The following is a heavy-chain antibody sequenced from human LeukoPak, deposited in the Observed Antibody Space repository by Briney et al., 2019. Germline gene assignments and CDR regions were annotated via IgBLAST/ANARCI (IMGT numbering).Heavy chain of an antibody. CDR1: GFTFSSYA. Sequence: GGSLRLSCAASGFTFSSYAMDWVRQAPGKGLEWVSGTGSTGVSTFYADSVKGRFTVSRDNSKNTLSLQMNSLRAEDTAVYYCAKDPGVVPAHYFDYWGQGTLVTVSS. V-gene: IGHV3-23*01. CDR2: TGSTGVST. D-gene: IGHD2-2*01. J-gene: IGHJ4*02. CDR3: AKDPGVVPAHYFDY.